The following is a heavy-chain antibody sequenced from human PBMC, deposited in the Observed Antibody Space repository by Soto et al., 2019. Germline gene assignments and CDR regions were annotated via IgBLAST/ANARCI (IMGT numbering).Heavy chain of an antibody. CDR2: IIPIFGTA. Sequence: GASVKVSCEASGGTFSSYAISWVRQAPGQGLEWMGGIIPIFGTANYAQKFQGRVTITADESTSTAYMELSSLRSEDTAVYYCASLNVDYGDHTDYRGQRTLVTVSS. D-gene: IGHD4-17*01. J-gene: IGHJ4*02. V-gene: IGHV1-69*13. CDR3: ASLNVDYGDHTDY. CDR1: GGTFSSYA.